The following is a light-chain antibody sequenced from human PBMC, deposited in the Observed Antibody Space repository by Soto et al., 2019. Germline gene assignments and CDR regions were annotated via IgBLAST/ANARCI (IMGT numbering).Light chain of an antibody. CDR1: QGISNY. J-gene: IGKJ5*01. V-gene: IGKV1-16*01. CDR3: QQDDSYTSN. CDR2: AAS. Sequence: DIQMTQSPASLSAYVGDRVTITCRETQGISNYLAWFQQKPGKAPKSLIHAASSLQSVVPSRFSGSGSGTDFTLTISILQPEENAASSCQQDDSYTSNFGPGTRMEIK.